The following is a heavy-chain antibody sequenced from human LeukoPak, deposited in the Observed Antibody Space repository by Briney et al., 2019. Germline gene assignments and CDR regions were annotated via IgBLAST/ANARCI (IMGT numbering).Heavy chain of an antibody. D-gene: IGHD3-10*01. Sequence: GGSLRLSCAASGFTFSSYGMHWVRQAPGKGLEWVAVISFDGSYKYYADSVKGRFTISRDNSKNTLYLQMNSLRAEDTAVYYCAKGLLWFGELSASTTDHFDYWGQGTLVTVSS. CDR3: AKGLLWFGELSASTTDHFDY. V-gene: IGHV3-30*18. CDR2: ISFDGSYK. J-gene: IGHJ4*02. CDR1: GFTFSSYG.